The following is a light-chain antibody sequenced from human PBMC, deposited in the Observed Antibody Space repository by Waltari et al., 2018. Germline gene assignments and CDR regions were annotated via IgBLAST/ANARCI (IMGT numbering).Light chain of an antibody. J-gene: IGKJ2*01. V-gene: IGKV3-20*01. Sequence: DIVLTQSPGTLSLSPGERATLSSRASQSVSSYLAWYQQKPGPAPRLLIYGASSSATGIPDRFSGSGSGTDFTLTISRLEPEDFAVYYCQQYSTSPFTFGQGTKLEIK. CDR2: GAS. CDR3: QQYSTSPFT. CDR1: QSVSSY.